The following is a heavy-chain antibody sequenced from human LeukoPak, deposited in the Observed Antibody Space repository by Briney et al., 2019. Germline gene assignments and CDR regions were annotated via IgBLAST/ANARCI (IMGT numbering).Heavy chain of an antibody. CDR3: TTGHGSGSANYYYYGMDV. D-gene: IGHD3-10*01. CDR2: IKSKTDGGTT. Sequence: AGSLRLSCAASGFTFSNAWMSWVRQAPGKGLEWVGRIKSKTDGGTTDYAAPVKGRFTISRDDSKNTLYLQMNSLKIEDTAVYYCTTGHGSGSANYYYYGMDVWGQGTTVTVSS. CDR1: GFTFSNAW. V-gene: IGHV3-15*01. J-gene: IGHJ6*02.